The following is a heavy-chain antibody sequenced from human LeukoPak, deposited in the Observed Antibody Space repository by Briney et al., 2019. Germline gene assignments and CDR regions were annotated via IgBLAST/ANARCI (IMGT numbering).Heavy chain of an antibody. CDR2: ITGSGGTT. D-gene: IGHD3-16*02. J-gene: IGHJ4*02. CDR3: ASTEGTSTCTGWGSYRLDY. V-gene: IGHV3-23*01. Sequence: GGSLTLSCEASGFTFSSSAMSWVRQAPGKGLEWVSEITGSGGTTYCADSVKGRLTISRDNSKTTLYLQKNSLRAEDTAVYYCASTEGTSTCTGWGSYRLDYWGQGNLFTVSS. CDR1: GFTFSSSA.